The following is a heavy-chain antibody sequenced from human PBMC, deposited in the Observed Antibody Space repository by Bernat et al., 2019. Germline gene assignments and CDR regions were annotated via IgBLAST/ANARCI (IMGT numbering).Heavy chain of an antibody. J-gene: IGHJ3*02. D-gene: IGHD3-16*01. Sequence: VQLVESGGGLIQPGGSLRLSCAASGFTFSSYGMHWVRQAPGKGLEWVAVIWYDGSNKYYADSVKGRFTISRDNSKNTLYLQMNSLRAEDTAVYYCARDVNPVTHDDAFDIWGQGTMVTVSS. CDR3: ARDVNPVTHDDAFDI. CDR2: IWYDGSNK. V-gene: IGHV3-33*01. CDR1: GFTFSSYG.